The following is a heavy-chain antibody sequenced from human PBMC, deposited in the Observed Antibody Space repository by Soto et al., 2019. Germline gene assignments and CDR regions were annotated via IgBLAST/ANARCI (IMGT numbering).Heavy chain of an antibody. Sequence: EVQVVESGGGLVQPGGSLRLSCAASGFTFSSYGMNWVRQAPGKGLEWVSFITGSSSTIYYADSVKGRFTSSRDNAKNSLDLQMNSLRDEDTAVYYCARVRGTTLVTSYFDYWGQGTLVTVAS. V-gene: IGHV3-48*02. CDR1: GFTFSSYG. CDR3: ARVRGTTLVTSYFDY. D-gene: IGHD4-17*01. CDR2: ITGSSSTI. J-gene: IGHJ4*02.